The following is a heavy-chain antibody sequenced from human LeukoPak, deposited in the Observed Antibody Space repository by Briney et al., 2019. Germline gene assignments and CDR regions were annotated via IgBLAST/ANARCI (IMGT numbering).Heavy chain of an antibody. D-gene: IGHD2-15*01. CDR2: FDTEDGET. CDR3: ATAYYIVASCYSRSYSFYV. J-gene: IGHJ3*01. Sequence: ASVKLSCKVSGYTLTELSMHWVRQAPGTGLEWMGGFDTEDGETIYAQKFQGRVTITEVTSTDTAYMELSSLRSEDTRVYYCATAYYIVASCYSRSYSFYVGGQGTMDTVSS. CDR1: GYTLTELS. V-gene: IGHV1-24*01.